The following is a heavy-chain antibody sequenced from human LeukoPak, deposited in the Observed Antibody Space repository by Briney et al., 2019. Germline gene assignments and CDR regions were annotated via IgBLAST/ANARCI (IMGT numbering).Heavy chain of an antibody. D-gene: IGHD6-13*01. V-gene: IGHV3-7*01. J-gene: IGHJ4*02. CDR1: GFTSSSYW. CDR2: IKQDRSEK. CDR3: AREGITAAADY. Sequence: GGSLRLSCAASGFTSSSYWMSWVRQAPGKGLEWVANIKQDRSEKYYVDSVKGRFTISRDNAKNSLYLQLNSLRAEDTAVYYCAREGITAAADYWGQGTLVTVSS.